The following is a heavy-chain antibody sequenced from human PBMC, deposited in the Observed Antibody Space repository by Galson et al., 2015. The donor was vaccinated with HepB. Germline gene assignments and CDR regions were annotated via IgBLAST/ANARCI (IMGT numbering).Heavy chain of an antibody. J-gene: IGHJ2*01. CDR2: IDWDDDK. CDR1: GFSLSTSGMC. Sequence: PALVKPTQTLTLTCTFSGFSLSTSGMCVSWIRQPPGKALEWLALIDWDDDKYYSTSLKTRLTISKDTSKNQVVLTMTNMDPVDTATYHCARTRITMVRGVRCWYFDLWGRGTLVTVSS. D-gene: IGHD3-10*01. V-gene: IGHV2-70*01. CDR3: ARTRITMVRGVRCWYFDL.